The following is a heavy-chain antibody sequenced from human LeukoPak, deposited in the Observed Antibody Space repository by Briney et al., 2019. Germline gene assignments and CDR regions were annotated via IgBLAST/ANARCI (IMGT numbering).Heavy chain of an antibody. CDR3: ARGHYSYASPHYYYYMDV. CDR1: GDSVSSNSAA. V-gene: IGHV6-1*01. J-gene: IGHJ6*03. Sequence: SQTLSLTCAISGDSVSSNSAAWNWIRQSPSRGLEWLGRTYYRSKWYNDYAVSVKSRITINPDTSKNQLSLQLNSVTPEDTAVYYCARGHYSYASPHYYYYMDVWGKGTTVTVSS. D-gene: IGHD5-18*01. CDR2: TYYRSKWYN.